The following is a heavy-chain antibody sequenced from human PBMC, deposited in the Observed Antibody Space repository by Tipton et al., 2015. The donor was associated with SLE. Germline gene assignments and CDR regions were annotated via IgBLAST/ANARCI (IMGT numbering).Heavy chain of an antibody. J-gene: IGHJ4*02. CDR3: TTLLTTFGVLIAPFDY. CDR1: GFTFSYSA. CDR2: ISRSGDAT. D-gene: IGHD3-3*01. Sequence: SLRLSCAASGFTFSYSAMCWVRQAPGKRLEWVSSISRSGDATHYADSVAGRFTISRDISKNTLYLQMDNLRVEDTAVYYCTTLLTTFGVLIAPFDYWGQGTLVTVSS. V-gene: IGHV3-23*01.